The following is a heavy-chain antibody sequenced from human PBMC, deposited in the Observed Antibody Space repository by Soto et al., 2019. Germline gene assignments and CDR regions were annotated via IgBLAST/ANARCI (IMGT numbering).Heavy chain of an antibody. V-gene: IGHV5-51*01. D-gene: IGHD3-3*01. CDR3: ARHPGYDFWSGYSLVWFDP. Sequence: GESLKISCKGSGSSFTSYWIGWVRQMPGKGLEWMGIIYPGDSDTRYNPSFQGQVTISADKSISTAYLQWSSLKASDTAMYYCARHPGYDFWSGYSLVWFDPWGQGTLVTVSS. J-gene: IGHJ5*02. CDR2: IYPGDSDT. CDR1: GSSFTSYW.